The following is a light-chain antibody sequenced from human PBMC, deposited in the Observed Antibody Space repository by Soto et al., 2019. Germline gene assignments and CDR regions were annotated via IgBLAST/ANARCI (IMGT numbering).Light chain of an antibody. J-gene: IGKJ2*01. CDR1: QSVDSNY. CDR2: GAS. Sequence: EIVLTPSPGPLSLSPGERATLSCRAIQSVDSNYLAWYQQKPGQAPRLLIYGASSRTTGIPDRFIGSGSGTDFTLTISRLEPDDFAVYYCQQYGTSSYTFGQGTNLQIK. V-gene: IGKV3-20*01. CDR3: QQYGTSSYT.